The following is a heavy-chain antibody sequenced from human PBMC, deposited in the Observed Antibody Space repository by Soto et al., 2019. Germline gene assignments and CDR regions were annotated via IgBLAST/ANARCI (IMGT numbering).Heavy chain of an antibody. Sequence: QVQLVQSGPEVKKTGTSVKVSCKASGGTFSSRAISWVRQAPGQGLEWMGGIIPVFGRVNYAEKFQDRVTITADESTGTVYMELSSLRTEDTPRNHCANSRGGTFLGYHGMDIWGQGTTVSVSS. J-gene: IGHJ6*02. D-gene: IGHD3-16*01. V-gene: IGHV1-69*01. CDR1: GGTFSSRA. CDR2: IIPVFGRV. CDR3: ANSRGGTFLGYHGMDI.